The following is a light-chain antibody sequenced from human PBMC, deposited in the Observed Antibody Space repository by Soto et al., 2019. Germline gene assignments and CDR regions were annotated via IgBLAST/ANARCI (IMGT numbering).Light chain of an antibody. V-gene: IGLV3-1*01. CDR3: QAWDSSTVI. Sequence: SYELTQSPSMSVSPRQTASITCSGDKLGDKYACWYQQKQGQSPVLVIYQDSKRPSGIPERFSGSNSGNTATLTISGTQAMDEADYYCQAWDSSTVIFGGGTKLTVL. J-gene: IGLJ2*01. CDR1: KLGDKY. CDR2: QDS.